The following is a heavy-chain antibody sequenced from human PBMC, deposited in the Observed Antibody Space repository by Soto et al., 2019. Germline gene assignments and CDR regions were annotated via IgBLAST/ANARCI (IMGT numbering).Heavy chain of an antibody. J-gene: IGHJ4*02. CDR2: IIPSLGIA. CDR3: ASRYDSSDY. CDR1: GGTFSSYT. D-gene: IGHD3-22*01. V-gene: IGHV1-69*02. Sequence: QVQLVQSGAEVKKPGSSVKVSCKASGGTFSSYTISWVRQAPGQGLEWMGRIIPSLGIANYAQKFQGRVTITADKSTSTAYMELSSLRSEDTAVSYCASRYDSSDYWGQGTLVTVSS.